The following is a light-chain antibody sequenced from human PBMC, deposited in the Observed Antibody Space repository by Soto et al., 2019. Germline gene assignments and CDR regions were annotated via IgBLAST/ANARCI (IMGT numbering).Light chain of an antibody. CDR1: QSVSSSY. CDR3: QQYGSSPRT. V-gene: IGKV3-20*01. CDR2: GAS. J-gene: IGKJ2*01. Sequence: ETVLPQYPGTLSLSPGERATLSCRASQSVSSSYLAWYQQKPGQAPRLLIYGASSRATGIPDRFSGSGSGTDFTLTISRLEPEDFALYYCQQYGSSPRTFGQGTKLEIK.